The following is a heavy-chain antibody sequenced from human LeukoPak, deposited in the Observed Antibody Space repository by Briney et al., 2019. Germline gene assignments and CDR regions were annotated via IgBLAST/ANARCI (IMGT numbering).Heavy chain of an antibody. D-gene: IGHD2-2*02. V-gene: IGHV1-18*01. Sequence: ASVKVSCKASGYTFTSYGISWVRQAPGQGLEWMGWISAYNGNTNYAQKLQGRVTMTTDTSTSTAYMGLRSLRSDDTAVYYCARMKDIVVVPAAITFYYYGMDVWGQGTTVTVSS. J-gene: IGHJ6*02. CDR2: ISAYNGNT. CDR3: ARMKDIVVVPAAITFYYYGMDV. CDR1: GYTFTSYG.